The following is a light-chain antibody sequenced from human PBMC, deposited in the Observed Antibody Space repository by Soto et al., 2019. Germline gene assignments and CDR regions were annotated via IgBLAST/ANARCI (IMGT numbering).Light chain of an antibody. CDR1: QTISSH. V-gene: IGKV1-39*01. Sequence: DIQMTQSPSSLSASVGDRVIITCRASQTISSHLNWYQQKPGKAPNLLVYAASSLQSGVPSRFTGSGSGTDFTLTISSLQPEDFATYFCQQSDTTPITFGRGTRL. CDR2: AAS. J-gene: IGKJ5*01. CDR3: QQSDTTPIT.